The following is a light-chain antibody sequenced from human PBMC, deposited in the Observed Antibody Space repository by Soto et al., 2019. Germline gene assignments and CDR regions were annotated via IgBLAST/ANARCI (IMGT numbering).Light chain of an antibody. CDR3: SSYTSSSTSYV. Sequence: QSALTQPASVSGSPGQSITVSCTGSSNDVGNYNLVSWYQQSPGKAPKLLIYEDSKRPSGVSNRFSGSKSGNTASLTISGLQAEDEADYYCSSYTSSSTSYVFGTGTKVTVL. CDR1: SNDVGNYNL. CDR2: EDS. J-gene: IGLJ1*01. V-gene: IGLV2-14*02.